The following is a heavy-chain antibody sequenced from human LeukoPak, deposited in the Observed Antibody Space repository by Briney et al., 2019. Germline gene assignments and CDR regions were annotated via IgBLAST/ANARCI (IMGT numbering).Heavy chain of an antibody. CDR1: GYNFTNYW. CDR2: IYPGDSDT. Sequence: GESLKISCKGSGYNFTNYWIGWVRQMPGKGLEWVGIIYPGDSDTTYSPSFQGQVTISADKSISTAYLQWSSLKASDTAMYYYARRRDGYNYVGTDYWGQGTLVTVSS. V-gene: IGHV5-51*01. CDR3: ARRRDGYNYVGTDY. J-gene: IGHJ4*02. D-gene: IGHD5-24*01.